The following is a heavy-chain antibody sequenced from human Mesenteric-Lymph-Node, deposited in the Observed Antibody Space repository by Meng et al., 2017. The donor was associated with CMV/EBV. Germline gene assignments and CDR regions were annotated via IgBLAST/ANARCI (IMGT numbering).Heavy chain of an antibody. CDR2: IYYSGST. D-gene: IGHD6-19*01. J-gene: IGHJ4*02. V-gene: IGHV4-39*01. Sequence: ISSPYFWGCVPQPPGQGLEWIGSIYYSGSTYYNPSLKSRVTISVDTSKNQFSLKLSSVTAADTAVYYCARHVIAVAGTFSRSKYFDYWGQGTLVTVSS. CDR1: ISSPYF. CDR3: ARHVIAVAGTFSRSKYFDY.